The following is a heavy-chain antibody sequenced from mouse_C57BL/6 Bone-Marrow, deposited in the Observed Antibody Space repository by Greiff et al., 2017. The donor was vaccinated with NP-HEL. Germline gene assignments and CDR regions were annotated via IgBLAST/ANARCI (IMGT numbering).Heavy chain of an antibody. CDR3: AREGLITTVVGDWYFDV. V-gene: IGHV1-69*01. J-gene: IGHJ1*03. Sequence: QVQLQQPGAELVMPGASVKLSCKASGYTFTSYWMHWVKQRPGQGLEWIGEIDPSDSYPNYNQKFKGKSTLTVDKSSSTAYMQLSSLTSEDSAVYYCAREGLITTVVGDWYFDVWGTGTTVTVSS. CDR1: GYTFTSYW. CDR2: IDPSDSYP. D-gene: IGHD1-1*01.